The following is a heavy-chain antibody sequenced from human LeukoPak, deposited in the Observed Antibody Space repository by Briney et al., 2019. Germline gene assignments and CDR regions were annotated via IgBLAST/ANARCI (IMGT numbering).Heavy chain of an antibody. V-gene: IGHV3-21*01. CDR3: ARESGFDY. CDR1: GFTFSSYT. Sequence: GGSLRLSCAASGFTFSSYTMNWVRQAPGKGLEWVSSISSGSSYIYYADSVKGRFTISRDNAKNSLYLQMNSLRAEDTAVYYCARESGFDYWGQGTLVTVSS. D-gene: IGHD1-1*01. CDR2: ISSGSSYI. J-gene: IGHJ4*02.